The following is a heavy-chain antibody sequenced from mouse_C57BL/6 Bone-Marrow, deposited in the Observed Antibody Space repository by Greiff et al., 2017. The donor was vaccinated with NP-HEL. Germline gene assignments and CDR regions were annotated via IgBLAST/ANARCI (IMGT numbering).Heavy chain of an antibody. V-gene: IGHV5-6*02. J-gene: IGHJ4*01. CDR2: ISSGGSYT. CDR3: ARAYYF. Sequence: DVKLVESGVDLVKPGGSLKLSCAASGFTFSSYGMSWVRQTPDKRLEWVATISSGGSYTYYPDSVKGRFTISRDNAKNTLYLQMSSLKSEDTAMYYCARAYYFWGQGTSVTVSS. CDR1: GFTFSSYG. D-gene: IGHD1-1*01.